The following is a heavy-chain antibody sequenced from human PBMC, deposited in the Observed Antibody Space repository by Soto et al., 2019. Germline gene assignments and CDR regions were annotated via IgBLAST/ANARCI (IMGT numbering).Heavy chain of an antibody. J-gene: IGHJ1*01. D-gene: IGHD3-10*01. CDR2: IYWDDGK. Sequence: SGPTLVNPTQTLTLICVFSGFSLNTGGVTVGWIRQPPGKALEWVALIYWDDGKRYSPSLKSRLTITKETSRNQVVLTMTNVDPEDTATYFCAHSPAPRVYFQHWGEGTLVTVSS. V-gene: IGHV2-5*02. CDR1: GFSLNTGGVT. CDR3: AHSPAPRVYFQH.